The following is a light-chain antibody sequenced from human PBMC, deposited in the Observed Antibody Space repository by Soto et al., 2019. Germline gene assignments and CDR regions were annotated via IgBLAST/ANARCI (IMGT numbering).Light chain of an antibody. Sequence: PGERATLSCRASQSVSSSYLAWYQQKPGQAPRLLIYGASSRATGIPDRFSGSGSGTDFTLTITRLEPEDFAVFYCQQYATSPRTFGQGTKVEIK. CDR3: QQYATSPRT. V-gene: IGKV3-20*01. CDR2: GAS. CDR1: QSVSSSY. J-gene: IGKJ1*01.